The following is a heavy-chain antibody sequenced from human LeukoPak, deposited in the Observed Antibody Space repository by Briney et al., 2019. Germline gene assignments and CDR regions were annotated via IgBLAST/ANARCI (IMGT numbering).Heavy chain of an antibody. D-gene: IGHD3-10*01. CDR2: INHSGST. V-gene: IGHV4-34*01. J-gene: IGHJ4*02. Sequence: SETLSLTCAVYGGSFSGYYWSWIRQPPGKGLEWIGEINHSGSTNYNPSLESRVTISVDTSKNQFSLKLSSVTAADTAVYYCARAGDYGSGSYYSHFDYWGQGTLVTVSS. CDR1: GGSFSGYY. CDR3: ARAGDYGSGSYYSHFDY.